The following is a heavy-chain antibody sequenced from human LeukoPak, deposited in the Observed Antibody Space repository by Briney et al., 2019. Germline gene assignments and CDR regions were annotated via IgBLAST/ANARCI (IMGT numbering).Heavy chain of an antibody. D-gene: IGHD3-22*01. CDR1: GYTFTSYG. CDR3: ARDLHDSSGCSLMWYYYYGMDV. V-gene: IGHV1-18*01. Sequence: ASVKVSCKASGYTFTSYGISWVRQAPGQGLEWMGWISAYNGNTNYAQKLQGRVTMTTDTSTSTAYMELRSLRSDDTAVYYCARDLHDSSGCSLMWYYYYGMDVWGQGTTVTVSS. J-gene: IGHJ6*02. CDR2: ISAYNGNT.